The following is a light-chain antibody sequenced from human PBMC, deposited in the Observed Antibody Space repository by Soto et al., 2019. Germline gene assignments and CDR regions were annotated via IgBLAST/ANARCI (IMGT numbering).Light chain of an antibody. CDR2: DAS. CDR1: QSISSW. Sequence: DILMTQSPSTLSASVGDRITITCRASQSISSWLAWYQQKPGKATKVLIYDASSLESGVPSRFSGSGSGKEFTLTINSLQHDDSATYYCQHYNSYSPAFGQGTKLDI. V-gene: IGKV1-5*01. J-gene: IGKJ1*01. CDR3: QHYNSYSPA.